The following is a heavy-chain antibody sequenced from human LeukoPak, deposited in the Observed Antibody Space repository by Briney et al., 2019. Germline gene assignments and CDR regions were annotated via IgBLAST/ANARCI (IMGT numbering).Heavy chain of an antibody. CDR3: ARQYSCFDY. CDR1: GGFFISCW. V-gene: IGHV5-51*01. Sequence: GGGLQRFCRGAGGFFISCWIAWGRRLAGKGLEWMGIIYPSDSDTRYSPSFQGQVTISADKSIITAYLQWSSLKASYTAMYYCARQYSCFDYWGQGTLVTVSS. CDR2: IYPSDSDT. D-gene: IGHD5-12*01. J-gene: IGHJ4*02.